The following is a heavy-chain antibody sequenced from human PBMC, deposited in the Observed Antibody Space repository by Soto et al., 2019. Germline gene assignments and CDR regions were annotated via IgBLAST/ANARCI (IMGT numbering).Heavy chain of an antibody. CDR1: GYTFTGYY. D-gene: IGHD2-2*01. CDR2: INPNSGGT. CDR3: ARGYCSSTSCDYLAPYYYYYGMDV. V-gene: IGHV1-2*04. Sequence: ASVKVSCKASGYTFTGYYMHWVRQAPGQGLEWMGWINPNSGGTNYAQKFQGWVTMTRDTSISTAYMELSRLRSDDTAVYYCARGYCSSTSCDYLAPYYYYYGMDVWGQGTTVTVSS. J-gene: IGHJ6*02.